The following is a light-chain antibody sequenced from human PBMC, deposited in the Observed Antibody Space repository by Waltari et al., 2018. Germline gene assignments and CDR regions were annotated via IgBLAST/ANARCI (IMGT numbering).Light chain of an antibody. V-gene: IGKV2-30*01. CDR2: KVS. CDR3: MQGTHWPYT. Sequence: DAVLTQSPLSLPVTLGQPASISCRSSQSPVYSDGNTYLNWFQQRPGQSPRRLLYKVSDRDSGVPDRFSGSGSGTDFTLKISRVEAEDVGVYYCMQGTHWPYTFGQGTKVEIK. CDR1: QSPVYSDGNTY. J-gene: IGKJ2*01.